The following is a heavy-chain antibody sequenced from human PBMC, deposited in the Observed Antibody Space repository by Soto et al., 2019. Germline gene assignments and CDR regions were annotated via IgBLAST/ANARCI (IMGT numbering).Heavy chain of an antibody. D-gene: IGHD3-9*01. CDR3: ARQPNFFFQAEDGIRDFRSVSAFLLNRSSDL. CDR2: IWYDGSNK. J-gene: IGHJ2*01. V-gene: IGHV3-33*01. Sequence: SKGLELVAVIWYDGSNKYYADSVTGRFTISRDNSKNTLYLQMNSLRAEVTAVYYCARQPNFFFQAEDGIRDFRSVSAFLLNRSSDL.